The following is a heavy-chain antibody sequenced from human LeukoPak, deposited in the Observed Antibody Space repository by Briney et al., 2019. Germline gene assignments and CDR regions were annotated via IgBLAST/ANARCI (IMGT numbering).Heavy chain of an antibody. Sequence: GGSLRLSCAASGFTFSSHWMSWVRQAPGKGLEWVANIKQDGSEKYYVDSVKGRFTISRDNAKNSLYLQMNSLRAEDTAVYYCARISASRSSWYYYYYGMDVWGKGTTVTVSS. CDR3: ARISASRSSWYYYYYGMDV. CDR2: IKQDGSEK. J-gene: IGHJ6*04. CDR1: GFTFSSHW. V-gene: IGHV3-7*03. D-gene: IGHD6-13*01.